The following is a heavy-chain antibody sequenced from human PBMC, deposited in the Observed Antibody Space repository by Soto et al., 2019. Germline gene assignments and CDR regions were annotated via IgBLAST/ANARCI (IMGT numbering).Heavy chain of an antibody. CDR2: IVPVAGRV. D-gene: IGHD6-19*01. CDR1: GGTFNTYS. Sequence: QVLLVQSGAEVKKPGSSVKVSCKASGGTFNTYSFTWVRQAPGQGLEWLGGIVPVAGRVNYAQKFRGRVTLTADESTSTGYMEISCLTSDDTAIYYCTIPSYASGFAFDPWGQGTLVTVSS. J-gene: IGHJ5*02. CDR3: TIPSYASGFAFDP. V-gene: IGHV1-69*01.